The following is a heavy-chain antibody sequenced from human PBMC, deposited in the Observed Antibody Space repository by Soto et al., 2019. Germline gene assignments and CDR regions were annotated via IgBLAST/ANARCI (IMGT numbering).Heavy chain of an antibody. Sequence: QVQLQESGPGLVKPSGTLSLTCAVSGGSISSSNSWSWVRQPPGKGLEWIGEIYHSGSTNYNPALKSRVTISVDKSKNQFSLKLSSVTAANTAVYYCARYPTYHYDSSGSHRAFDICGQGTMVTVSS. CDR2: IYHSGST. CDR1: GGSISSSNS. D-gene: IGHD3-22*01. V-gene: IGHV4-4*02. J-gene: IGHJ3*02. CDR3: ARYPTYHYDSSGSHRAFDI.